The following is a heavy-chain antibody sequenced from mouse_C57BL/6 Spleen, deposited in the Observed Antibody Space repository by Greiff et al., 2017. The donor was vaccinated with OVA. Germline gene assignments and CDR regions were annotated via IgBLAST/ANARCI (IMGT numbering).Heavy chain of an antibody. D-gene: IGHD2-3*01. J-gene: IGHJ1*03. CDR3: AREELIYDGYYVFFDV. CDR2: ISYDGSN. CDR1: GYSITSGYY. V-gene: IGHV3-6*01. Sequence: ESGPGLVKPSQSLSLTCSVTGYSITSGYYWNWIRQFPGNKLEWMGYISYDGSNNYNPSLKNRISITRDTSKNQFFLKLNSVTTEDTATYYCAREELIYDGYYVFFDVWGTGTTVTVSS.